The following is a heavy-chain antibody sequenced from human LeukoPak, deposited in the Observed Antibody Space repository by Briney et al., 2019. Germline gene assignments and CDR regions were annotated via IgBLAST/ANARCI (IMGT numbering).Heavy chain of an antibody. Sequence: SETLSLTCAVYGGSFSGDYWSWIRQPPGKGLEWIGEINHSGSTNYNPSLKSRVTISVDTSKNQFSLKLSSVTAADTAVYYCARGTGIAARRVWFDPWGQGTLVTVSS. CDR2: INHSGST. CDR3: ARGTGIAARRVWFDP. CDR1: GGSFSGDY. D-gene: IGHD6-6*01. J-gene: IGHJ5*02. V-gene: IGHV4-34*01.